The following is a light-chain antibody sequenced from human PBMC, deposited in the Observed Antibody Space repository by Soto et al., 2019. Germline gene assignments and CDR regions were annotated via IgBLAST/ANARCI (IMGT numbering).Light chain of an antibody. Sequence: DIVMTQSPDSLAVSLGERATINCKSSQSVLYSSNNKNYLAWYQQKPGQPPKLLIYWASTRESGVPDRFSGSGSGTDFTLTISSLQAEDVAVYYCQQYYSTPWTFDQGTKVGIK. CDR1: QSVLYSSNNKNY. V-gene: IGKV4-1*01. J-gene: IGKJ1*01. CDR3: QQYYSTPWT. CDR2: WAS.